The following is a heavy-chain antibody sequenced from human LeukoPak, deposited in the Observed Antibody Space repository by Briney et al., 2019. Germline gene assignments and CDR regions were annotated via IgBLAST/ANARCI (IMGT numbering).Heavy chain of an antibody. Sequence: PGGSLRLSCAASGFTFSSYAMSWVRQTPGKGLEWVSAISGSGGSTYYADSVKGRFTISRDNSKNTLYLQMNSLRAEDTAVYYCAKDVGSRQQPEENWFDPWGQGTLVTVSS. CDR2: ISGSGGST. D-gene: IGHD6-13*01. J-gene: IGHJ5*02. CDR3: AKDVGSRQQPEENWFDP. CDR1: GFTFSSYA. V-gene: IGHV3-23*01.